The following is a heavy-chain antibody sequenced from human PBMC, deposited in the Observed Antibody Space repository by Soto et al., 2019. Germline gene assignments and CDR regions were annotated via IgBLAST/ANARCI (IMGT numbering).Heavy chain of an antibody. CDR2: ISAYNGNT. J-gene: IGHJ3*02. D-gene: IGHD3-3*01. V-gene: IGHV1-18*01. CDR1: GYTFTSYG. CDR3: ASSHRLYDFWSGYYYDAFDT. Sequence: ASVKVSCKASGYTFTSYGISWVRQAPGQGLEWMGWISAYNGNTNYAQKLQGRVTMTTDTSTSTAYMELRSLRSDDTAVYYCASSHRLYDFWSGYYYDAFDTWGQGTMVTVSS.